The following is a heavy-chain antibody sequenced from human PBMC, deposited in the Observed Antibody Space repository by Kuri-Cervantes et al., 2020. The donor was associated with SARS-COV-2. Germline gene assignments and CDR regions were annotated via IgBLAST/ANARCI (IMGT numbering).Heavy chain of an antibody. Sequence: SQTLSLTCAVYGGSFSGYYWSWIRQPPGKGLEWIGEINHSGSTNYNPSLKSRVTISVDTSKNQFSLKLSFVTAADTAVYYCASRYCSSTSCYRTTGKYYFDYWGQGTLVTVSS. CDR1: GGSFSGYY. CDR2: INHSGST. CDR3: ASRYCSSTSCYRTTGKYYFDY. D-gene: IGHD2-2*01. V-gene: IGHV4-34*01. J-gene: IGHJ4*02.